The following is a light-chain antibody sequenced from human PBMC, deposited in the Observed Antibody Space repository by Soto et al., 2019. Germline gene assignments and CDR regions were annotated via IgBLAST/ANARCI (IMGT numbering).Light chain of an antibody. V-gene: IGKV1-39*01. CDR1: QSISNS. CDR3: QQSYRTPFT. Sequence: DIQMTQSPSSLSASVGDRVTITCQASQSISNSLNWYQQKPGKAPKLLIYAASSLQSGAPSRFSGSGSGADFTLTISSLQPDDFATYYCQQSYRTPFTFGQGTNLEIK. J-gene: IGKJ2*01. CDR2: AAS.